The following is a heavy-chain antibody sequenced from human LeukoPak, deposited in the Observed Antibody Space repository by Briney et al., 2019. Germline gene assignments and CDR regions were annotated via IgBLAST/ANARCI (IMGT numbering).Heavy chain of an antibody. V-gene: IGHV4-34*01. D-gene: IGHD3-10*01. CDR1: GGSFSGYY. CDR2: INHSGST. CDR3: ARGGQLWFGEFSFDI. Sequence: SETLSLTCAVYGGSFSGYYWSWIRQPPGKGLEWIGEINHSGSTNYNPSLKSRVTISVDTSKNQFSLKLSSVTAADTAVYYCARGGQLWFGEFSFDISGQGTMVTVSS. J-gene: IGHJ3*02.